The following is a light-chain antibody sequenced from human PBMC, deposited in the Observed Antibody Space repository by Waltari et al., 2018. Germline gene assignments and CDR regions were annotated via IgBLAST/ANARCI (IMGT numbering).Light chain of an antibody. CDR1: SSNIGDNV. CDR3: AAWDDSLHGHWV. V-gene: IGLV1-44*01. Sequence: QSVLTQPPSASGPPGQRVTISCSGSSSNIGDNVVNWYQQLPGKAPTLLIYRSDVRHSGVPDRFPGSKTVTIASLASSGLQSADEGDYYCAAWDDSLHGHWVFGGGTKVTVL. J-gene: IGLJ3*02. CDR2: RSD.